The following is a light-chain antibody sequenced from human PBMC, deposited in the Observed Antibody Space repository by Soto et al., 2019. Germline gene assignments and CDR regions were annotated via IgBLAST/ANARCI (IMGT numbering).Light chain of an antibody. Sequence: EIVLTQSPATLSLSPGERATLSCRSSQNVRTYLACYQQKPGQAPRLLIFDASNRATGIPAMFTGSGSGTDSNLTISSRETEDFAVYYCHQRSYPFTFGPGTEVDIK. V-gene: IGKV3-11*01. CDR3: HQRSYPFT. CDR2: DAS. J-gene: IGKJ3*01. CDR1: QNVRTY.